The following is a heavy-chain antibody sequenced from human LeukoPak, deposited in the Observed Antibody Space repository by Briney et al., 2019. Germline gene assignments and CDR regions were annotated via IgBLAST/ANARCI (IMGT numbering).Heavy chain of an antibody. CDR1: GFTFSSYA. CDR3: AKDDYYDTSGYRD. D-gene: IGHD3-22*01. CDR2: ISYDGSNK. Sequence: PGGSLRLSCAASGFTFSSYAMHWVRQAPGKGLEWVAVISYDGSNKYYADSVKGRFTISRDNSKNTLYLHVNSLRAEDTAVYYCAKDDYYDTSGYRDWGQGTLVTVSS. J-gene: IGHJ4*02. V-gene: IGHV3-30*19.